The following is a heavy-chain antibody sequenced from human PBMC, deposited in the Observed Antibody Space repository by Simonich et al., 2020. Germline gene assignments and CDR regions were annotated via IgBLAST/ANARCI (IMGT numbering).Heavy chain of an antibody. CDR1: GFTFSSYS. J-gene: IGHJ4*02. D-gene: IGHD6-13*01. CDR3: ARDAAGDY. Sequence: EVQLVESGGGLVKPGGSLRLSCAASGFTFSSYSMNWVRQAPGKGLDGVTSISSSSSYLYYADSVKGRFTISRDNAKNSLYLQMNSLRAEDTAVYYCARDAAGDYWGQGTLVTVSS. V-gene: IGHV3-21*01. CDR2: ISSSSSYL.